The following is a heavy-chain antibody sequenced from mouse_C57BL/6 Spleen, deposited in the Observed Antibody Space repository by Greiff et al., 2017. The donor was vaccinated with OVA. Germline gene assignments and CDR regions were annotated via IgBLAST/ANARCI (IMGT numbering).Heavy chain of an antibody. CDR3: ARGYDYDGDDY. Sequence: QVQLQQPGAELVKPGASVKLSCKASGYTFTSYWLHWVKQRPGQGLEWIGMIHPNSGSTNYNEKFKSKATLTVDKSSSTAYMQLSSLTSEDSAVYYCARGYDYDGDDYWGQGTTLTVSS. J-gene: IGHJ2*01. V-gene: IGHV1-64*01. CDR1: GYTFTSYW. D-gene: IGHD2-4*01. CDR2: IHPNSGST.